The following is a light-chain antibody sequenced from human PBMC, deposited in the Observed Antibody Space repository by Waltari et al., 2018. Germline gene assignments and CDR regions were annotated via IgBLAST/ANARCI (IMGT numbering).Light chain of an antibody. V-gene: IGKV1-5*03. CDR2: KAS. CDR1: QAISNW. CDR3: QHYNSPPYS. J-gene: IGKJ2*03. Sequence: DIQMTQSPSSLSASVGDRVTITCRASQAISNWLAWYQQKPGKAPNLLIYKASSLATGVPSRFSGSGFGTDFTLTISSLQPEDFATYYCQHYNSPPYSFGQGTKVEIK.